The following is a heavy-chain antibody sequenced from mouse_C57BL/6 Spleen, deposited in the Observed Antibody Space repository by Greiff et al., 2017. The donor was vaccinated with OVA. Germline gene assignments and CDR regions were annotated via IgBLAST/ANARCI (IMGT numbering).Heavy chain of an antibody. CDR1: GFTFSDYG. CDR3: AKARTGTGFDY. V-gene: IGHV5-17*01. Sequence: EVKLMESGGGLVKPGGSLKLSCAASGFTFSDYGMHWVRQAPEKGLEWVAYISSGSSTIYYADTVKGRFTISRDNAKNTLFLQMTSLRSEDTAMYYCAKARTGTGFDYWGQGTTLTVSS. D-gene: IGHD4-1*01. CDR2: ISSGSSTI. J-gene: IGHJ2*01.